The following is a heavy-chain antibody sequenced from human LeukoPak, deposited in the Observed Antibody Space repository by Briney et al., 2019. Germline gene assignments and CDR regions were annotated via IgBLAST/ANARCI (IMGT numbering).Heavy chain of an antibody. V-gene: IGHV4-39*01. Sequence: PSETLSLTCTVSGGSISSSSYYWGWIRQPPGKGLEWIGSIYYSGSTYYNPSHKSRVTISVDTSKNQFSLKLSSVTAADTAVYYCARIMITFGGVNWLDPWGQGTLVTVSS. D-gene: IGHD3-16*01. CDR1: GGSISSSSYY. J-gene: IGHJ5*02. CDR2: IYYSGST. CDR3: ARIMITFGGVNWLDP.